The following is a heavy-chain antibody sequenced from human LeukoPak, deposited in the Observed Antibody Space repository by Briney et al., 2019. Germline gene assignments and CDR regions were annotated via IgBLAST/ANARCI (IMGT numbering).Heavy chain of an antibody. V-gene: IGHV3-23*01. CDR3: VKDPMVRGLTSDC. J-gene: IGHJ4*02. D-gene: IGHD3-10*01. Sequence: GGTLTLSCALSGVTFSTYACTWVRHAPGKGLEWVSTVTGNGGSTYYADSVKGRFTISRDNSKNTLYLQMNSLRAEDTAVYYCVKDPMVRGLTSDCWGQGTLVTVSS. CDR1: GVTFSTYA. CDR2: VTGNGGST.